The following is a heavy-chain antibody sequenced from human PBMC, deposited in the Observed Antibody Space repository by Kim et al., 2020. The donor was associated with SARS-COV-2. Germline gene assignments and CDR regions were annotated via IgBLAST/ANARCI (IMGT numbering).Heavy chain of an antibody. CDR3: AKDYSPIGGVYAFDI. CDR1: GFTFSSYA. CDR2: ISGSGGST. J-gene: IGHJ3*02. V-gene: IGHV3-23*01. D-gene: IGHD3-16*01. Sequence: GGSPRLSCAASGFTFSSYAMSWVLQAPGKGLEWVSAISGSGGSTYYADSVKGRFTISRDNSKNTLYLQMNSLRAEDTAVYYCAKDYSPIGGVYAFDIWGQGTMVTVSS.